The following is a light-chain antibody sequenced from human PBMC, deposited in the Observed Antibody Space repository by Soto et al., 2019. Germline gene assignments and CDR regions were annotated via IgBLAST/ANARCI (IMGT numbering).Light chain of an antibody. CDR1: SSDIGAYNF. Sequence: QSALTQPPSASGSPGQSVTISCTGTSSDIGAYNFVSWYQQHPGNAPKLIIYDVVKRPSGVSDRFSGSKSGNTASLTVSGLQAEDEAEYYCSSLADSGSCVFGIGTKLTVL. J-gene: IGLJ1*01. CDR3: SSLADSGSCV. CDR2: DVV. V-gene: IGLV2-8*01.